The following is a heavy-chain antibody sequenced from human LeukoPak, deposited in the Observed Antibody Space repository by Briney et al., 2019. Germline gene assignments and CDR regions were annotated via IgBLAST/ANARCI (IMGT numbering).Heavy chain of an antibody. CDR3: ARDPRGYCSSTSCYVRFGGRYYYYYMDV. J-gene: IGHJ6*03. Sequence: GGSLRLSCAASGFTFSSYWMHWVRQAPGKGLVWVSRINSDGSSTSYADSVKGRFTISRDNAKNTLYLQMNSLRAEDTAVYYCARDPRGYCSSTSCYVRFGGRYYYYYMDVWGKGTTVTVSS. CDR2: INSDGSST. CDR1: GFTFSSYW. V-gene: IGHV3-74*01. D-gene: IGHD2-2*01.